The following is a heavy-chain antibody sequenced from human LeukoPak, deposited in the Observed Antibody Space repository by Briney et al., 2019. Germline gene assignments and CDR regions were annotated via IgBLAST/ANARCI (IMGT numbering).Heavy chain of an antibody. CDR1: GFTVSSNY. V-gene: IGHV3-53*01. CDR3: ARVSAVRPSRWFGESRGSGAFDI. Sequence: QTGGSLRLSCAASGFTVSSNYMSWVRQAPGKGLEWVSVIYSGGSTYYADSVKGRFTISRDNSKNTLYLQMNSLRAEDTAVYYCARVSAVRPSRWFGESRGSGAFDIWGQGTMVTVSS. D-gene: IGHD3-10*01. J-gene: IGHJ3*02. CDR2: IYSGGST.